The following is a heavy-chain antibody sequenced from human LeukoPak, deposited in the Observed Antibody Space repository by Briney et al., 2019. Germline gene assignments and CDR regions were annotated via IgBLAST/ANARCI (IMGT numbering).Heavy chain of an antibody. J-gene: IGHJ4*02. CDR2: IYTSGST. CDR1: GGSISSGSYY. V-gene: IGHV4-61*09. D-gene: IGHD2-2*02. CDR3: ARCTSTSCYNFDY. Sequence: SQTLSLTCTVSGGSISSGSYYWNWIRQSAGKGLEWIGHIYTSGSTNCNPSLKSRVTISLDTSKNQFSLEVNSVTAADTAVYYCARCTSTSCYNFDYWGQGTLVTVSS.